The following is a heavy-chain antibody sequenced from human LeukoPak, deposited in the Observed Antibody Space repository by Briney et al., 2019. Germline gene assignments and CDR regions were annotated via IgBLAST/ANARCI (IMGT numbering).Heavy chain of an antibody. J-gene: IGHJ4*02. CDR2: ISDNGGTI. V-gene: IGHV3-23*01. Sequence: AGSLRLSCTASAFTFSNFGNGLEWVSSISDNGGTIYHTDSVKGRFATSRDNSKKTLYLQMNSLRAEDTAIYYCAKDRAIRGGKGFDSWGQGTLVTVSS. CDR1: AFTFSNFG. CDR3: AKDRAIRGGKGFDS. D-gene: IGHD3-10*01.